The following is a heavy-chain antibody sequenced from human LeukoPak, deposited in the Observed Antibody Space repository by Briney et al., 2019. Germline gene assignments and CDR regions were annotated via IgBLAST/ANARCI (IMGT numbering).Heavy chain of an antibody. J-gene: IGHJ4*02. CDR3: ARGDIYCSSTSCLSDY. D-gene: IGHD2-2*01. CDR2: TNPNSGGT. CDR1: GYTFTGYY. V-gene: IGHV1-2*02. Sequence: ASVKVSCKASGYTFTGYYMHWVRQAPGQGFEWMGWTNPNSGGTNYAQKFQGRVTMTGDTSISTAYMELSRLRSDDTAVYYCARGDIYCSSTSCLSDYWGQGTLVTVSS.